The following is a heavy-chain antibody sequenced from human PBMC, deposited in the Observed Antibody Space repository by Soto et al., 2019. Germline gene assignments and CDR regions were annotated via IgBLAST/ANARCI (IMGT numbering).Heavy chain of an antibody. Sequence: ASVKVSCKASGYTFTSYAIHWVRQAPGQRLEWMGWINAGNGNTKYSQKFQGRVTITRDTSATTAYMELSSLRSEDTAVYYYARSYGDYYGMAVWGQGTTVTVSS. CDR1: GYTFTSYA. J-gene: IGHJ6*02. D-gene: IGHD4-17*01. CDR3: ARSYGDYYGMAV. V-gene: IGHV1-3*01. CDR2: INAGNGNT.